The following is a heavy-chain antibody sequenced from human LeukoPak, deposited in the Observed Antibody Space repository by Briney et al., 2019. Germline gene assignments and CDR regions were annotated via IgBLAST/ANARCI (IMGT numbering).Heavy chain of an antibody. CDR2: ISYDGSNK. CDR1: GFTFSSYG. D-gene: IGHD2-15*01. CDR3: AKQHSVVVAATLNTYYYYGMDV. Sequence: GSLRLSCAASGFTFSSYGMHWVRQAPGKGLEWVAVISYDGSNKYYADSVKGRFTISRDNSKNTLYLQMNSLRAEDTAVYYCAKQHSVVVAATLNTYYYYGMDVWGQGTTVTVSS. J-gene: IGHJ6*02. V-gene: IGHV3-30*18.